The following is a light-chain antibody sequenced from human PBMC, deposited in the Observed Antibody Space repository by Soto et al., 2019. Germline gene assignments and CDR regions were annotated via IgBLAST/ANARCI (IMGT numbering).Light chain of an antibody. Sequence: IVLKQSPATLSLSPGEGATLSCRASQSVSSYLAWYQQKPGQAPRLLIYDASNRATGIPARFSGSGSGTDFNLTISSLEPEDFAVYYCHQGSNWPLTFGGGSNVDTK. CDR3: HQGSNWPLT. J-gene: IGKJ4*01. CDR1: QSVSSY. CDR2: DAS. V-gene: IGKV3-11*01.